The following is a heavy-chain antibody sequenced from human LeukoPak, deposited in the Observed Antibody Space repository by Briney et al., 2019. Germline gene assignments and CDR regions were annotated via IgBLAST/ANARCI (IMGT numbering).Heavy chain of an antibody. D-gene: IGHD2-15*01. Sequence: GESLQISCKGSGYSFTSYWIGWVRQMPGKGLGWMGIIYPGDSDTIYSPSFQGQVTISADKSISTTYLQWSSLKASDTAMYYCARREYGRYCSGGSCPGAFDIWGQGTMVTVSS. CDR1: GYSFTSYW. V-gene: IGHV5-51*01. J-gene: IGHJ3*02. CDR2: IYPGDSDT. CDR3: ARREYGRYCSGGSCPGAFDI.